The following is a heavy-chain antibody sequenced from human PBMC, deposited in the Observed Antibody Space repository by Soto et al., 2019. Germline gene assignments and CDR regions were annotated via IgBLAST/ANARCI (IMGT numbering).Heavy chain of an antibody. D-gene: IGHD1-26*01. Sequence: SLRLSCAAPGFTFSNYAMHWVRQAPGKGLEWVAVISYDGSNKYYTDSVKGRFTISRDNSKNTLYLQMNSLSAEDTAVYYCAKSKELGVSAPDHWGQGTLVTVSS. CDR2: ISYDGSNK. CDR3: AKSKELGVSAPDH. CDR1: GFTFSNYA. J-gene: IGHJ4*02. V-gene: IGHV3-30-3*01.